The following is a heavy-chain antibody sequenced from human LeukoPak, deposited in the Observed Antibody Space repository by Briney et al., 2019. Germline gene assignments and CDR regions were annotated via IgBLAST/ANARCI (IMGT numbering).Heavy chain of an antibody. J-gene: IGHJ4*02. Sequence: GGSLRLSCAASGFTFSSYGMNWVRQAPGKGLEWVSSVSSSSSYIYYADSVKGRFTISRDNAKNSLSLQMNSLRAEDTAVCYCARDQRATASTGSYFDYWGQGTLVTVSS. D-gene: IGHD1-1*01. CDR2: VSSSSSYI. CDR3: ARDQRATASTGSYFDY. CDR1: GFTFSSYG. V-gene: IGHV3-21*01.